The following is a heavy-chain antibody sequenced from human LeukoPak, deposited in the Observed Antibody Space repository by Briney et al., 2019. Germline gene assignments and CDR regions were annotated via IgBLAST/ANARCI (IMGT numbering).Heavy chain of an antibody. V-gene: IGHV1-18*01. D-gene: IGHD3-22*01. J-gene: IGHJ4*02. Sequence: ASVKVSCKSSGYTFTSYGISWVRQAPGQGLEWMGWISGYSGNTNYAQKFQGRVTMTTDTSTSIAYMEVRSLRSDDTAVYYCARGATYYYDSSGYYFDYWGQGTLVTVSS. CDR2: ISGYSGNT. CDR3: ARGATYYYDSSGYYFDY. CDR1: GYTFTSYG.